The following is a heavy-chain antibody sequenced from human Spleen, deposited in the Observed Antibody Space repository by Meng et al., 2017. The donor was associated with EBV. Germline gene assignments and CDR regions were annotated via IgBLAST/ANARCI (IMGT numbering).Heavy chain of an antibody. CDR1: GGSFSGYY. D-gene: IGHD4-17*01. V-gene: IGHV4-34*01. Sequence: QVNLQRWGTGLLKPSETLSLPCGVEGGSFSGYYWSWIRQSPGKGLQWIGEINHSGDTVYDPSLKSRVTISIDTSKYQFSLNLTSVTAADTALYYCARGSGDYLKLDCFDPWGQGTLVTVSS. CDR3: ARGSGDYLKLDCFDP. CDR2: INHSGDT. J-gene: IGHJ5*02.